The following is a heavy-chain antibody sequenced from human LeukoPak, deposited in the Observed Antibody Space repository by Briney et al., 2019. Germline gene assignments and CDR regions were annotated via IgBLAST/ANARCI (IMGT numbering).Heavy chain of an antibody. CDR1: GYTFTGYY. J-gene: IGHJ6*03. CDR2: INPNSGGT. D-gene: IGHD5-18*01. Sequence: ASVKVSCKASGYTFTGYYMHWVRQAPGQGLEWMGWINPNSGGTNYAQKFQGRVTMTRDTSISTAYMELSRLRSDDTAVYYCARVDTANGYYYYMDVWGKGTTVTVSS. V-gene: IGHV1-2*02. CDR3: ARVDTANGYYYYMDV.